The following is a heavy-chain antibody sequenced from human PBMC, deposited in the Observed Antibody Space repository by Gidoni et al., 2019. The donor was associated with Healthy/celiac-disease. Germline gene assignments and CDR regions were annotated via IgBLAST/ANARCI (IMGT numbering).Heavy chain of an antibody. Sequence: QNTLKESGPTLVKPTQTITLTRIFSGFSPSTSGVGVGWIRQPPGKALEWLAHIYWNDDKRYSPSLKSRLTITKDTSRNQVVLTMTNMDPVDTATYYCAHTHRGNYYYWGQGTLVTVSS. CDR3: AHTHRGNYYY. CDR1: GFSPSTSGVG. D-gene: IGHD4-4*01. V-gene: IGHV2-5*01. J-gene: IGHJ4*02. CDR2: IYWNDDK.